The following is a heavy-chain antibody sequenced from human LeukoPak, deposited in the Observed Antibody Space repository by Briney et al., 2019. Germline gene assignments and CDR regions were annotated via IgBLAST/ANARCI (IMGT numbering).Heavy chain of an antibody. CDR3: AKVPSAAGIPYYFDY. J-gene: IGHJ4*02. Sequence: SGGSLRLSCAASGFTFSSYGMHWVRQAPGKGLKWVAFIRYDGSNKYYADSVKGRFTISRDNSKNTLYLQMNSLRAEDTAVYYCAKVPSAAGIPYYFDYWGQGTLVTVSS. CDR2: IRYDGSNK. V-gene: IGHV3-30*02. CDR1: GFTFSSYG. D-gene: IGHD6-13*01.